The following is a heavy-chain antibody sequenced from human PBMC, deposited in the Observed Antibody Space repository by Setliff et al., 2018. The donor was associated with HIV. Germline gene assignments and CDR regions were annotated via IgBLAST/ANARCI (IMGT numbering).Heavy chain of an antibody. J-gene: IGHJ3*02. CDR1: GGSISSGSYY. CDR2: IYTSGST. V-gene: IGHV4-61*09. Sequence: SETLSLTCTVSGGSISSGSYYWSWIRQPAGKGLEWIGHIYTSGSTNYNPSLNSRVTISLDTSRNQFSLKLSSVTAADTAVYYCARQGGYSSPLSIWGQGTMVTVSS. CDR3: ARQGGYSSPLSI. D-gene: IGHD6-19*01.